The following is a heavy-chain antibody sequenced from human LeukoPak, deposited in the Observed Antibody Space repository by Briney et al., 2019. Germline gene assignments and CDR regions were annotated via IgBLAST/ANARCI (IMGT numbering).Heavy chain of an antibody. CDR2: IRDSGEA. J-gene: IGHJ5*02. D-gene: IGHD3/OR15-3a*01. V-gene: IGHV3-23*01. Sequence: GGSLRLSCAASGFTFSSYAMSWVRQAPGEGLEWVGLIRDSGEAFYADFVRGRFAISRDESENTLYLQMNSLRVEDTAVYFCARDRAALQDWVEFDPWGQGTPVIVSS. CDR1: GFTFSSYA. CDR3: ARDRAALQDWVEFDP.